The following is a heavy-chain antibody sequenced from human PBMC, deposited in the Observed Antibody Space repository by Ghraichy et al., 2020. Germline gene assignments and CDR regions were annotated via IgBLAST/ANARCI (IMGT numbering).Heavy chain of an antibody. CDR3: ARPLGYYYDSSGYSNALSK. CDR1: GYTFTSYG. CDR2: ISAYNGNT. D-gene: IGHD3-22*01. Sequence: ASVKVSCKASGYTFTSYGISWVRQAPGQGLEWMGWISAYNGNTNYAQKLQGRVTMTTDTSTSTAYMELRSLRSDDTAVYYCARPLGYYYDSSGYSNALSKWGQGTLVTVSS. V-gene: IGHV1-18*01. J-gene: IGHJ4*02.